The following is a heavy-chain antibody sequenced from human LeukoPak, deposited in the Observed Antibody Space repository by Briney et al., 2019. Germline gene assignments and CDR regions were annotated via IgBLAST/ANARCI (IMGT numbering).Heavy chain of an antibody. CDR2: ISYDGSNK. CDR3: AKGPHEAYYDILTGYYTGIDY. J-gene: IGHJ4*02. Sequence: GGSLRLSCAASGFTFSSYGMHWVRQAPGKGLEWVAVISYDGSNKYYADSVKGRFTISRDNSKNTLYLQMNSLRAEDTAVYYCAKGPHEAYYDILTGYYTGIDYWGQGTLVTVSS. CDR1: GFTFSSYG. V-gene: IGHV3-30*18. D-gene: IGHD3-9*01.